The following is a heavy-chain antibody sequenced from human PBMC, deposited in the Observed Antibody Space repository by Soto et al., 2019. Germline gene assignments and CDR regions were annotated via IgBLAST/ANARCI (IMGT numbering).Heavy chain of an antibody. CDR2: IYYSGST. Sequence: SETLSLTCTVSGGSISSYYWSWIRQPPGKGLEWIGYIYYSGSTNYNPSLKSRVTISVDTSKNQFSLKLSSVTAADTAVYYCARVNVLRYFDWLSIPPATFDYWGQGTLVTVSS. J-gene: IGHJ4*02. D-gene: IGHD3-9*01. V-gene: IGHV4-59*01. CDR1: GGSISSYY. CDR3: ARVNVLRYFDWLSIPPATFDY.